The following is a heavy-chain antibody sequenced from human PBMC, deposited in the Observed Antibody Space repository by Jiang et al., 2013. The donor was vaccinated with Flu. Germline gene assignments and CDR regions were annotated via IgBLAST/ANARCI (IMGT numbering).Heavy chain of an antibody. D-gene: IGHD4-17*01. CDR3: AHSLIGAVTVNWFDP. CDR1: GFSLSTSGVG. CDR2: IYWDDDK. Sequence: KPTQTLTLTCTFSGFSLSTSGVGVGWIRQPPGKALEWLALIYWDDDKRYSPSLKSRLTITKDTSKNQVVLTMTNMDPVDTATYYCAHSLIGAVTVNWFDPGAREPWSPSPQ. V-gene: IGHV2-5*02. J-gene: IGHJ5*02.